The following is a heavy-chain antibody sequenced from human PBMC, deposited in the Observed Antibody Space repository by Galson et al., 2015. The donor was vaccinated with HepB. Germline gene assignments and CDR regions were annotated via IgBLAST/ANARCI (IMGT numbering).Heavy chain of an antibody. Sequence: SVTVSCKASGYTFTSYDINWVRQATGQGLEWMGWMNPNSGNTGYAQKFQGRVTMTRNTSISTAYMELSSLRSEDTAVYYCARGGLGGWLRLLRPRYYYYGMDVWGQGTTVTVSS. CDR2: MNPNSGNT. D-gene: IGHD5-12*01. CDR3: ARGGLGGWLRLLRPRYYYYGMDV. J-gene: IGHJ6*02. V-gene: IGHV1-8*01. CDR1: GYTFTSYD.